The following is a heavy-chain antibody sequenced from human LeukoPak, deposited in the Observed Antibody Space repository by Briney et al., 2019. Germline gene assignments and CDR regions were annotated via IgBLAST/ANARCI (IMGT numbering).Heavy chain of an antibody. CDR3: AKDYQRGITGTTNYFDY. CDR1: GFTFSSYA. V-gene: IGHV3-23*01. CDR2: ISGSGGST. J-gene: IGHJ4*02. Sequence: GGSLRLSCAASGFTFSSYAMSWVRQAPGKGLEWVSAISGSGGSTYYADSVKGRFTISRDNSKNTLYLQMNSLRAEDTAVYYCAKDYQRGITGTTNYFDYWGQGTLVTVSS. D-gene: IGHD1-20*01.